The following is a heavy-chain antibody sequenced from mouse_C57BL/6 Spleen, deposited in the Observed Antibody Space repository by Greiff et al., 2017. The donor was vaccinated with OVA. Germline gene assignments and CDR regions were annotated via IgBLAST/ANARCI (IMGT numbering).Heavy chain of an antibody. CDR2: ISYDGSN. CDR3: ARGGDN. J-gene: IGHJ2*01. Sequence: ESGPGLVKPSQSLSLTCSVTGYSITSGYYWNWIRQFPGNKLEWMGYISYDGSNNYNPSLINRIAITRDTSKNQFFLKLKSVTTGDTAKYYSARGGDNWGQGTTLTGSS. CDR1: GYSITSGYY. V-gene: IGHV3-6*01.